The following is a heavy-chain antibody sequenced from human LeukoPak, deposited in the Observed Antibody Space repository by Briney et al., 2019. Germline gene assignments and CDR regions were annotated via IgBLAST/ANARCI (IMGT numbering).Heavy chain of an antibody. CDR2: ISSDGSKK. Sequence: PGGSLRLSCAASGSTFSSYSMHWVRQAPGEGLEWVALISSDGSKKYHADSVKGRFTISRDNSRNTLSLQMNSLRVEDTAVYYCARDPQWRVVVPASIGFWGQGTLVTVSS. CDR1: GSTFSSYS. J-gene: IGHJ4*02. D-gene: IGHD2-2*01. CDR3: ARDPQWRVVVPASIGF. V-gene: IGHV3-30-3*01.